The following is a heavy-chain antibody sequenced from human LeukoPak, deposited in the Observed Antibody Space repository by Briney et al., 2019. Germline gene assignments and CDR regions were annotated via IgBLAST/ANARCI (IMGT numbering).Heavy chain of an antibody. D-gene: IGHD2-15*01. CDR1: GFTFNNYA. Sequence: GRSLRLSCAASGFTFNNYAMHWVRQAPGKGLEWVAVISYDGSNKYYADSVEGRFTISRDDSKNTLYLQMSSVRAEDTAVYYCARVRDVVVAATDYYYYGMDVWGQGTTVTVSS. CDR2: ISYDGSNK. V-gene: IGHV3-30-3*01. J-gene: IGHJ6*02. CDR3: ARVRDVVVAATDYYYYGMDV.